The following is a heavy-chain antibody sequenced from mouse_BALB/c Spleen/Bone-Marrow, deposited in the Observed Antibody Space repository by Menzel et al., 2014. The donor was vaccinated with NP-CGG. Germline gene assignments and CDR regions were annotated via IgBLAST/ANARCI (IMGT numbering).Heavy chain of an antibody. Sequence: EVQLVESGPELVKPGASMKISCKASGYSFXGYTMNWVKQSHGKNLEWIGLINPYNGGTTYNQYFKGKATLTVDRSSSTAYMELLSLTSEDSAVYYCASYYGSTWYFDVWGAGTTVTVSS. CDR3: ASYYGSTWYFDV. CDR2: INPYNGGT. V-gene: IGHV1-18*01. CDR1: GYSFXGYT. D-gene: IGHD1-1*01. J-gene: IGHJ1*01.